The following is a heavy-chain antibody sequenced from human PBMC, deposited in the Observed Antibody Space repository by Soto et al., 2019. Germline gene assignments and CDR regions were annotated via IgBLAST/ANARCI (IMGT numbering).Heavy chain of an antibody. V-gene: IGHV1-69*06. D-gene: IGHD2-21*02. Sequence: ASVTVSCKASGGTFSSYAISWVRQAPGQGLEWMGGIIPIFGTANYAQKFQGRVTITADKSTSTAYMELSSLRSEDTAVYYCATGGGNSKTYYLDYWGQGTLVTVSS. CDR2: IIPIFGTA. CDR3: ATGGGNSKTYYLDY. CDR1: GGTFSSYA. J-gene: IGHJ4*02.